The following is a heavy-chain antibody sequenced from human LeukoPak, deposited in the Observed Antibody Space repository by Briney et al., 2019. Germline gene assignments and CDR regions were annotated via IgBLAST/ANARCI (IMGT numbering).Heavy chain of an antibody. Sequence: SETLSLTCTVSGGSITSDYWSWIRQPPGKGLGWIGYISYSGSTSYDPSLKSRVTISGDSSKKQFSLKLSSVTAADTAVYYCAGFYYDSRGYWYYFDYWGQGTLVTVSS. J-gene: IGHJ4*02. CDR2: ISYSGST. CDR1: GGSITSDY. V-gene: IGHV4-59*08. CDR3: AGFYYDSRGYWYYFDY. D-gene: IGHD3-22*01.